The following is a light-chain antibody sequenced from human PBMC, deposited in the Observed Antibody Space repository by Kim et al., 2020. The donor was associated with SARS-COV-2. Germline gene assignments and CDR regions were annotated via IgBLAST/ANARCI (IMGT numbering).Light chain of an antibody. V-gene: IGLV3-1*01. CDR2: QDT. CDR3: QASDSTTLV. CDR1: KLGDQY. J-gene: IGLJ3*02. Sequence: VSQGQTASIACSGDKLGDQYAYWYQQKPGPSPVLVIYQDTKRPSGIPERFSGSNSGNTATLTIRGTQAMDEADYYCQASDSTTLVFGGGTKLTVL.